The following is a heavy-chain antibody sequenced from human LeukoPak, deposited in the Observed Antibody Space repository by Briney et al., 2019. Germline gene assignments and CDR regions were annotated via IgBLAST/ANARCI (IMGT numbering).Heavy chain of an antibody. CDR1: GFTFSGYA. CDR2: ISYDGSNK. J-gene: IGHJ4*02. V-gene: IGHV3-30*01. D-gene: IGHD1-26*01. Sequence: PGRSLRLSCAASGFTFSGYAMHWVRQAPGKGLEWVAVISYDGSNKYYADSVKGRFTISRDNSKNTLYLQMNSLRAEDTAVYYCARDYSGTFHQTGLFDYWGQGTLVTVSS. CDR3: ARDYSGTFHQTGLFDY.